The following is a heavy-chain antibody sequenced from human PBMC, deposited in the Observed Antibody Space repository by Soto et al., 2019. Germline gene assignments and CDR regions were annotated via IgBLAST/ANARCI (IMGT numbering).Heavy chain of an antibody. CDR2: IYYSGTS. D-gene: IGHD2-2*01. J-gene: IGHJ5*02. Sequence: QLQLQESGPGLVKPSETLSLTCTVSGGSINDDTYYWGWLRQPPGKVLEWIGSIYYSGTSSYNPSPESQVTKSVDTSSDPSSFRRSSVTTADTAVYYFVRLHCHSPNCAPIDPWGQGTLVIVSS. CDR1: GGSINDDTYY. CDR3: VRLHCHSPNCAPIDP. V-gene: IGHV4-39*01.